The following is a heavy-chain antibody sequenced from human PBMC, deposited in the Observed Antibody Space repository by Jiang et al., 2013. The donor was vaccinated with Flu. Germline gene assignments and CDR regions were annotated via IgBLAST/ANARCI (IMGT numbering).Heavy chain of an antibody. J-gene: IGHJ4*02. CDR1: GGSISPYY. D-gene: IGHD4-23*01. V-gene: IGHV4-59*01. CDR2: IYYTGST. CDR3: ARERDPDYGGSGIDS. Sequence: ETLSLTCTVSGGSISPYYWSWIRQPPGKGLDWIGYIYYTGSTNYNPSLKSRVTISLDTSKNQFSLKLSSVTAADTAVYYCARERDPDYGGSGIDSWGQGTLVTVSS.